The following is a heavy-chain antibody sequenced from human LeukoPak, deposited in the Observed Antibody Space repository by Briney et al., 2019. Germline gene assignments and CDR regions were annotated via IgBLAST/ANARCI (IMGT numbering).Heavy chain of an antibody. D-gene: IGHD3-22*01. V-gene: IGHV3-21*01. CDR3: ARAYYYDSSGYPPNWLDP. Sequence: GGSLRLSCAASGFTFSSYSMNWVRQAPGKGLEWVSSISSSSSYIYYADSVKGRFTISRDNAKNSLYLQMNSLRAEDTAVYYCARAYYYDSSGYPPNWLDPWAREPWSPSPQ. CDR2: ISSSSSYI. CDR1: GFTFSSYS. J-gene: IGHJ5*02.